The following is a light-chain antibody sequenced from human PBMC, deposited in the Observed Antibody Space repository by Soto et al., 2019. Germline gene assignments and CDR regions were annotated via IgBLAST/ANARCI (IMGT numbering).Light chain of an antibody. CDR3: QQYGSLSWT. Sequence: DIVLTQSPGTLSLSPGERATLSCRASQSVSSNYLAWYQQKPRQAPRLLIYGASTRATGVPYRFSGSGSGTDFTLTISRREPEDFAVYHCQQYGSLSWTFGQGTKVEIK. V-gene: IGKV3-20*01. CDR1: QSVSSNY. CDR2: GAS. J-gene: IGKJ1*01.